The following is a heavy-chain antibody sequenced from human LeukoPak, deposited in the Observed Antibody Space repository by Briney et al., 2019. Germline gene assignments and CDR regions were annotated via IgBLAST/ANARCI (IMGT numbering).Heavy chain of an antibody. CDR2: IYHSGST. J-gene: IGHJ5*02. Sequence: PSETLSLTCAVSGGSISSGGYSWSWIRQPPGKGLEWIGYIYHSGSTYYNLSLKSRVTISVDRSKNQFSLKLSSVTAADTAVYYCARGFWSGYYNSNWFDPWGQGTLVTVSS. CDR1: GGSISSGGYS. CDR3: ARGFWSGYYNSNWFDP. V-gene: IGHV4-30-2*01. D-gene: IGHD3-3*01.